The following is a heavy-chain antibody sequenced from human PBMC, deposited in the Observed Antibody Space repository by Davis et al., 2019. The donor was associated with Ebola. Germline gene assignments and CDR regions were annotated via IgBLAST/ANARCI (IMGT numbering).Heavy chain of an antibody. V-gene: IGHV3-23*01. CDR1: GFTFNNYA. Sequence: GESLKISCAASGFTFNNYAMTWVRQAPGKGLEWISLISGDGTNTYYADSVKGRFTISRDNAENTLYLQMNSLRAEDTAVYYCVKDKYPGKASGGNYFDSWGQGTRVTVSS. CDR3: VKDKYPGKASGGNYFDS. CDR2: ISGDGTNT. J-gene: IGHJ4*02. D-gene: IGHD2-2*01.